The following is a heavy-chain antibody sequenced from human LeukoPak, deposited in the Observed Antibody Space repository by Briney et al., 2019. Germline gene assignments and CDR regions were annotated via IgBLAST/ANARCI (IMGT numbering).Heavy chain of an antibody. CDR3: ARGMDTTVSTEDYFDY. CDR2: INHSGST. Sequence: SETLSLTCAVYGGSFSGYYWSWIRQPPGKGLEWIGEINHSGSTNYNPSLKSRVTISVDTSKNQFSLKLSSVTAADTAVYYCARGMDTTVSTEDYFDYWGQGTLVTVSS. V-gene: IGHV4-34*01. D-gene: IGHD5-18*01. J-gene: IGHJ4*02. CDR1: GGSFSGYY.